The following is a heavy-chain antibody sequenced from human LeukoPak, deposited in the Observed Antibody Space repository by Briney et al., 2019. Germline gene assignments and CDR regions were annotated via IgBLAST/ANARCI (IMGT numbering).Heavy chain of an antibody. Sequence: GGSLRLSCGASGFRFSDYYMAWIRQAPGKGLEWISYISYSGSPIDYADSMKGRFTISRDNAKNSLCLHMNSLRVEDTAVYYCAKVDRGDYSSSPVPYYNYYMNVWGKGTTVTVSS. J-gene: IGHJ6*03. D-gene: IGHD6-13*01. CDR2: ISYSGSPI. V-gene: IGHV3-11*01. CDR3: AKVDRGDYSSSPVPYYNYYMNV. CDR1: GFRFSDYY.